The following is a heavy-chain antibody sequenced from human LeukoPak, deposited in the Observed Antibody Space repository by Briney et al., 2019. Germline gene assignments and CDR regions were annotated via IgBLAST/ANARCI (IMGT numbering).Heavy chain of an antibody. CDR3: ARGGYSSSYSSSWYRKYYFDY. CDR1: GGSVSSGSYY. D-gene: IGHD6-13*01. CDR2: IYYSGST. J-gene: IGHJ4*02. Sequence: PSETLSLTCIVSGGSVSSGSYYWGWIRQPPGKGLEWIGNIYYSGSTNYNPSLKSRVTISVDTSKNQFSLKLSSVTAADTAVYYCARGGYSSSYSSSWYRKYYFDYWGQGTLVTVSS. V-gene: IGHV4-39*07.